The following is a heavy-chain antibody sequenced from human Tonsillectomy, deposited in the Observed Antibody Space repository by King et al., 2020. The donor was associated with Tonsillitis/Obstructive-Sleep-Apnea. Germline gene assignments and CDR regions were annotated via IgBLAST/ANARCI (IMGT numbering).Heavy chain of an antibody. D-gene: IGHD4-17*01. CDR3: ARDVVGYGDDYLDAFDI. V-gene: IGHV1-18*01. J-gene: IGHJ3*02. Sequence: VQLVESGAEVKKPGASLTVSCKASGYTFTTHGISWVRQAPGQGLEWMGGISTYNGNTNYVQKFQDRVSMTTDTSTSTVYMELRSLRSDDTAVYYCARDVVGYGDDYLDAFDIWGQGTMVTVSS. CDR1: GYTFTTHG. CDR2: ISTYNGNT.